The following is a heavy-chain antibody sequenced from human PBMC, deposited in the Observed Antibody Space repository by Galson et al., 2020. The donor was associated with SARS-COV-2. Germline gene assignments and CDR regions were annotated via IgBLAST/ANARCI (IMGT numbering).Heavy chain of an antibody. Sequence: SETLSLTCTVSGYSISSGYYWGWIRQPPGKGLEWIGSIYHSGSTYYNPSLKSRVTISVDTSKNQFSLKLSSVTAADTAVYYCARGTGDYGDWGQGTLVTVSS. J-gene: IGHJ4*02. CDR3: ARGTGDYGD. D-gene: IGHD4-17*01. CDR2: IYHSGST. CDR1: GYSISSGYY. V-gene: IGHV4-38-2*02.